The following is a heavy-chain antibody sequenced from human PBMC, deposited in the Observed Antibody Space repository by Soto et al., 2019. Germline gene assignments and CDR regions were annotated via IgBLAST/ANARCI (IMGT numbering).Heavy chain of an antibody. CDR1: GFIFRDGF. CDR2: ISKDSGRAT. J-gene: IGHJ4*02. V-gene: IGHV3-11*01. CDR3: AKENWASPDS. D-gene: IGHD7-27*01. Sequence: PGGSLRLYCADSGFIFRDGFTSWIRQAPGKGLEWISYISKDSGRATRYADSVEGRFTISRDNAKNSLFLQMNNLTVEDTAVYYCAKENWASPDSWGQGTLVTVSS.